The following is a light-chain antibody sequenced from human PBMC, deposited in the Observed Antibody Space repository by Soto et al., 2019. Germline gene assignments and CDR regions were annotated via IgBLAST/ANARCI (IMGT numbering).Light chain of an antibody. V-gene: IGKV3-11*01. CDR2: DAS. Sequence: EIVLTQSPATLSLSPGYRATLSCRASQNVSRYLGWYQQKPGQPPRLLIFDASNRATGIQAMFSGSGSGTSFTHTRGGLEPEDLPVEYWQQRRDWAWTVGQGTTVELK. CDR1: QNVSRY. CDR3: QQRRDWAWT. J-gene: IGKJ1*01.